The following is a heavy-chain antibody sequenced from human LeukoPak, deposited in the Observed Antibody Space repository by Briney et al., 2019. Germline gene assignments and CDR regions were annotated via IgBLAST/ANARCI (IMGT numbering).Heavy chain of an antibody. CDR2: ISYDGSNK. Sequence: GGSLRLSCAASGFTFSSYGMHWVRQAPGKGLEWVAVISYDGSNKYYADSVKGRFTISRDNSKNTLYLQMNSLRAEDTAVYYCARGRDSAFDIWGQGTMVTVSS. CDR1: GFTFSSYG. D-gene: IGHD2-15*01. J-gene: IGHJ3*02. V-gene: IGHV3-30*03. CDR3: ARGRDSAFDI.